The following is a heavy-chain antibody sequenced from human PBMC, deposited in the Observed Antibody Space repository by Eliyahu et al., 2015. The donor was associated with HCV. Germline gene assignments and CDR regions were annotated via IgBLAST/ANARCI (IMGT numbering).Heavy chain of an antibody. Sequence: QMQLVQSGPEVKKPGASVKVSCKASGFTFSTSTVQWVRQARGLRLEWIGWLVVGSGNTNYAQNFQDRVTITRVMSTRTAYMELRSLRSEDTAVYYCAAAPQIYGDYASAYWGQGTLVTVSS. D-gene: IGHD4-17*01. CDR2: LVVGSGNT. J-gene: IGHJ4*02. CDR1: GFTFSTST. CDR3: AAAPQIYGDYASAY. V-gene: IGHV1-58*01.